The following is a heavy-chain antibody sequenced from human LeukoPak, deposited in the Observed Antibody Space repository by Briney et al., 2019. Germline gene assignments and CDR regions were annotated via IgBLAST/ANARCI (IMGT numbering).Heavy chain of an antibody. Sequence: GGSLRLSCAASGFTFSSYEMNWVRQAPGKGLEGVSYISSSGSSIVYADSVKGRFTISRDNAKNTLYLQMNSLRAEDTAVYYCAKCPYYYDSSGYSSFFDYWGQGTLVTVSS. V-gene: IGHV3-48*03. CDR3: AKCPYYYDSSGYSSFFDY. CDR2: ISSSGSSI. CDR1: GFTFSSYE. J-gene: IGHJ4*02. D-gene: IGHD3-22*01.